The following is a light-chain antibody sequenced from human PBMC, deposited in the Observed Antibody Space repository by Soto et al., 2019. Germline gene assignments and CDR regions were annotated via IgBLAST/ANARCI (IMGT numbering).Light chain of an antibody. V-gene: IGKV3-11*01. CDR3: QQRSNWHT. CDR1: QSVSSY. Sequence: EIVLTQSPATLSLSPGERATLSCRASQSVSSYLAWYQQKPGQAPRLLIYDASNRATGIPARSSGSGSGTDFTLTISSLEPEDFAVYYCQQRSNWHTFGQGTKVDIK. CDR2: DAS. J-gene: IGKJ2*01.